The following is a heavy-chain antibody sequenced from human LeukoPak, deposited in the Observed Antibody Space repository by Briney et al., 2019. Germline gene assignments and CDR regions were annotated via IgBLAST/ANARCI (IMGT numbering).Heavy chain of an antibody. Sequence: GGSLRLSCAASGFTLSSYVMTWVRQAPGKGPDWVSAIGTGGDTHYADSVKGRFTVSRDSSKSTLYLHMDSLRADDTAVYYCAKLRPYGTTWYGGVVNWGQGTLVTVSS. D-gene: IGHD6-13*01. V-gene: IGHV3-23*01. CDR2: IGTGGDT. CDR1: GFTLSSYV. J-gene: IGHJ4*02. CDR3: AKLRPYGTTWYGGVVN.